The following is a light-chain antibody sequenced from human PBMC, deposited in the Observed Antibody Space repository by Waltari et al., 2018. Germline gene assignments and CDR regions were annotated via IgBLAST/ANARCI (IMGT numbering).Light chain of an antibody. V-gene: IGLV2-8*01. Sequence: QSALTQPPSASGSPGQSVTISCTGTSSDVGGYNYVSWYQHHPGKAPKLMIPEVTTRPSGVPGRFSGSKSGNTASLTVSGLQSEDEADYYCSSYAGSNTVVFGGGTKLTVL. J-gene: IGLJ2*01. CDR2: EVT. CDR1: SSDVGGYNY. CDR3: SSYAGSNTVV.